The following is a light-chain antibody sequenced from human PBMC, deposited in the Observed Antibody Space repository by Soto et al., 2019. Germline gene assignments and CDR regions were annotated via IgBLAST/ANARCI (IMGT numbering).Light chain of an antibody. CDR1: QNINNY. CDR2: DAS. Sequence: DIQMTQSPSYLSASVGDRVNITCHASQNINNYLNWYQQKPGRDPKLLIYDASNLEAGVPSRFRGSGSGTDFTLTISRLQPEDIATYYCKQYENLPTFGKGKRLENK. J-gene: IGKJ5*01. CDR3: KQYENLPT. V-gene: IGKV1-33*01.